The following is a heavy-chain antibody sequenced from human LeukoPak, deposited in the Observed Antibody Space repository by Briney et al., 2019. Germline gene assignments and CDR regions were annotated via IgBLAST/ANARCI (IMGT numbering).Heavy chain of an antibody. D-gene: IGHD6-19*01. CDR2: ISAYNGNT. CDR1: GYTFTSYG. V-gene: IGHV1-18*01. CDR3: ARVSSGWYFYYYYYMDV. Sequence: APVKVSCKASGYTFTSYGISWVRQAPGQGLEWMGWISAYNGNTNYAQKLQGRVTMTTDTSTSTAYMELRSLRSDDTAVYYCARVSSGWYFYYYYYMDVWGKGTTVTVSS. J-gene: IGHJ6*03.